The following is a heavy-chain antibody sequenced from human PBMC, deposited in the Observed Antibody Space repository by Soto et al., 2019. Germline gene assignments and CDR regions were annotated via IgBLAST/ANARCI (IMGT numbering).Heavy chain of an antibody. Sequence: QVQLVQSGAEVKKPGSSVKVSCKASGGTFSSYAISWVRQAPGQGLEWMGGIIPIFGTANYAQKLQGRVTMTTDTSTSTAYMELRSLRSDDTAVYYCARDIVRGSGSSYGMDVWGQGTTVTVSS. CDR1: GGTFSSYA. J-gene: IGHJ6*02. CDR3: ARDIVRGSGSSYGMDV. V-gene: IGHV1-69*05. D-gene: IGHD3-10*01. CDR2: IIPIFGTA.